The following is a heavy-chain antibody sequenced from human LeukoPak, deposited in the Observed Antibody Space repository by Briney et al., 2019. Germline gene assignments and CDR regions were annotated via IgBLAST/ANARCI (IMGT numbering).Heavy chain of an antibody. Sequence: PGRSLRLSCAASGFTFSSYAMHWVRQAPGKGLEWVAVISYDGSNKYYAGSVKGRFTISRDNSKNTLYLQMNSLRAEDTAVYYCARDRGFLQWPTDYYFDYWGQGTLVTVSS. V-gene: IGHV3-30*04. CDR1: GFTFSSYA. CDR2: ISYDGSNK. D-gene: IGHD4-11*01. CDR3: ARDRGFLQWPTDYYFDY. J-gene: IGHJ4*02.